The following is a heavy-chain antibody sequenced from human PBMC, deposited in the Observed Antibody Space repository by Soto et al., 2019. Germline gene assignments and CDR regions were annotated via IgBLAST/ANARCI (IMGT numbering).Heavy chain of an antibody. V-gene: IGHV1-2*04. CDR1: GYPVTAYY. D-gene: IGHD3-3*01. CDR2: INPATGAA. CDR3: ARGGGVGVAGSAAFDM. J-gene: IGHJ3*02. Sequence: QLHLVQSGAVVKKPGASVTVSCSASGYPVTAYYMHWVRQAPGRGLEWMGGINPATGAAKYTQTFQGWVNMTRDTSTRTVFMELSGLTSEDTAVFYCARGGGVGVAGSAAFDMWGQGTLVTVSS.